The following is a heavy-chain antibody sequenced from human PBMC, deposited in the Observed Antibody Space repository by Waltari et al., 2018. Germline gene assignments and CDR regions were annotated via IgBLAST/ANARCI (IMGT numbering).Heavy chain of an antibody. CDR2: IYYSGST. CDR1: GGSISSGSYY. D-gene: IGHD6-19*01. CDR3: LGLVGNVEEDY. V-gene: IGHV4-39*07. Sequence: QLQLQESGPGLVKPSETLSLTCTVSGGSISSGSYYWSWIRQPPGKGLEWIGSIYYSGSTYYNPSLKSRVTISVDTSKNQFSLKLSSVTAADTAVYYCLGLVGNVEEDYWGQGTLVTVSS. J-gene: IGHJ4*02.